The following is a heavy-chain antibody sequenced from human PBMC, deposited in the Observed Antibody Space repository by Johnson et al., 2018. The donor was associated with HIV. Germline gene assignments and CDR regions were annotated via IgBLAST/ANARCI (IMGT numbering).Heavy chain of an antibody. CDR1: GFSFNDYG. CDR3: ARFMGSTWSDASDI. J-gene: IGHJ3*02. D-gene: IGHD1-26*01. CDR2: IKSKTDGGTT. V-gene: IGHV3-15*01. Sequence: VQLVESGGSVVRPGGSLRLSCAASGFSFNDYGMNWVRQAPGKGLEWVGRIKSKTDGGTTDYAAPVKGRFTISRDDSKNTLYLQMNSLKTDDTAVYYCARFMGSTWSDASDIWGQGTMVIVSS.